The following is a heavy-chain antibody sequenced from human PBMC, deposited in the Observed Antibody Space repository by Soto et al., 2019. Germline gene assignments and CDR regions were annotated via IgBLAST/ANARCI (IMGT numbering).Heavy chain of an antibody. D-gene: IGHD2-21*02. CDR2: INHSGST. CDR3: AKTGGADCSPICNWFDP. J-gene: IGHJ5*02. V-gene: IGHV4-34*01. Sequence: SETLSLTCAVYGGSFSGYYWSWIRQPPGKGLEWIGEINHSGSTNYNPSLKSRATISVDQSKNQFSLKVTSVTAADTAVYYCAKTGGADCSPICNWFDPWGPGILVTVSS. CDR1: GGSFSGYY.